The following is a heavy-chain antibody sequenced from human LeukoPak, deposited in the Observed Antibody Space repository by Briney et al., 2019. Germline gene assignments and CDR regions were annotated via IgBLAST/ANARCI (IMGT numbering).Heavy chain of an antibody. CDR1: GFTLSSAW. Sequence: GGSLRISCAASGFTLSSAWMHWVRQAPGKGLEWVAVISYDGSNKYYADSVKGRFTISRDNSKNTLYLQMNSLRAEDTAVYYCARDYQGRWAIVATIFLAFDYWGQGTLVTVSS. CDR2: ISYDGSNK. V-gene: IGHV3-30*03. J-gene: IGHJ4*02. D-gene: IGHD5-12*01. CDR3: ARDYQGRWAIVATIFLAFDY.